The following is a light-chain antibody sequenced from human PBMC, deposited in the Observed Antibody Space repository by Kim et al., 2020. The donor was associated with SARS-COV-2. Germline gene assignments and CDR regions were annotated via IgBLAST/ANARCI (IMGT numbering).Light chain of an antibody. Sequence: QGERATLSCRASQTINNKLVWYQHKPGQAPRLLIYDATTRATGVPARFIGSGSETDFTLTISSLQSEDFAVYYCQQSNDWPPLTFGQGTKVDIK. CDR2: DAT. J-gene: IGKJ1*01. CDR3: QQSNDWPPLT. CDR1: QTINNK. V-gene: IGKV3-15*01.